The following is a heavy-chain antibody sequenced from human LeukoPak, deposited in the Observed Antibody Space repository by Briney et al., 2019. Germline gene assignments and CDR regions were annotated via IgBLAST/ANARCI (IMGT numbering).Heavy chain of an antibody. V-gene: IGHV4-59*01. CDR3: ARDVRATDAFDI. D-gene: IGHD3-10*01. J-gene: IGHJ3*02. Sequence: SETLSLTCTVSGGSISSYYWSWIRQPPGKGLEWIGYIYYSGSTNYNPSLKSRVTISVDASKNQFSLKLSSVTAADTAVYYCARDVRATDAFDIWGQGTMVTVSS. CDR2: IYYSGST. CDR1: GGSISSYY.